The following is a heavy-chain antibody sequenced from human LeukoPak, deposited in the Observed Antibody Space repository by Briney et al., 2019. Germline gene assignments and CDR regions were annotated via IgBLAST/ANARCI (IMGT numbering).Heavy chain of an antibody. Sequence: PGGSLRLSCAASGFTFSNAWMSWVRQAPGKGLEWVGRIKSKTDGGTTDYAAPVKGRFTISRDDSKNTLYLQMNSLKTDDTAVYYCTTGASWGKLDYWGQGTLVTVSS. CDR3: TTGASWGKLDY. CDR1: GFTFSNAW. V-gene: IGHV3-15*01. CDR2: IKSKTDGGTT. J-gene: IGHJ4*02. D-gene: IGHD3-16*01.